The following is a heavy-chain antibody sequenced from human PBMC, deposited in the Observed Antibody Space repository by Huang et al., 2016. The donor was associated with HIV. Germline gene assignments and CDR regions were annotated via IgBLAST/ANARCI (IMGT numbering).Heavy chain of an antibody. Sequence: QVQLQESGPGLVKPSESLSLICTVSGGYIKSHYWNWNRQPPGEGLGGIGRIDHSGDTVYNPSLKSRVTLSVDPSKNQFSLMLTSVTAADTAVYFCARRGEWGLLRHYFDYWGHGTLVAVSS. CDR3: ARRGEWGLLRHYFDY. CDR1: GGYIKSHY. J-gene: IGHJ4*01. D-gene: IGHD1-26*01. V-gene: IGHV4-59*11. CDR2: IDHSGDT.